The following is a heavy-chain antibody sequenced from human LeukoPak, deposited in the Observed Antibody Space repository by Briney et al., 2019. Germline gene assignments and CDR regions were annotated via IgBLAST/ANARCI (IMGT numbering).Heavy chain of an antibody. J-gene: IGHJ3*02. CDR1: GGSISSYY. CDR3: ARVKEGKGSAFDI. Sequence: SETLSLTCTVSGGSISSYYWSWIRQPPGKGLEWIGYIYYSGSTNYKPSLKSRVTISVDTSKNQFSLKLSSVTAADTAVYYCARVKEGKGSAFDIWGQGTMVTVSS. CDR2: IYYSGST. D-gene: IGHD4-23*01. V-gene: IGHV4-59*01.